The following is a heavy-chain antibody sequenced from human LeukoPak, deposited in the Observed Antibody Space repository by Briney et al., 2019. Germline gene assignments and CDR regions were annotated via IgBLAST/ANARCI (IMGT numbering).Heavy chain of an antibody. CDR3: ARPTTYYDLRN. CDR2: VDYSGST. Sequence: PSETLSLTCTVSGDSISITNYYWGWIRQPPGKGLEWIGSVDYSGSTYYNAPLKSRVTISIDTSKNQFSLKLSAVTAADTAVYYCARPTTYYDLRNWGQGTMVTVSS. CDR1: GDSISITNYY. D-gene: IGHD3-22*01. V-gene: IGHV4-39*07. J-gene: IGHJ3*01.